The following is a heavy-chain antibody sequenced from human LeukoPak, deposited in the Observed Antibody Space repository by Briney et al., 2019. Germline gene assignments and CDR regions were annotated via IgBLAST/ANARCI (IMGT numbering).Heavy chain of an antibody. CDR3: ARGLEAVTPGYGMDV. D-gene: IGHD4-11*01. J-gene: IGHJ6*02. V-gene: IGHV4-59*01. CDR1: GVSISSYY. Sequence: SETLSLTCTVSGVSISSYYWSWIRQPPGKGLEWIGYIYYSGSTNYNPSLKSRVTISVDTSKNQFSLKLSSVTAADTAVYYCARGLEAVTPGYGMDVWGQGTTVTVSS. CDR2: IYYSGST.